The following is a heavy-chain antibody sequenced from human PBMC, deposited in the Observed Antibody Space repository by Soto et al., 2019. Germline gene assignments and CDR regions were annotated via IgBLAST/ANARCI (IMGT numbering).Heavy chain of an antibody. J-gene: IGHJ3*02. D-gene: IGHD4-17*01. CDR3: ARAYGDYVDDAFDI. Sequence: EVQLVESGGGLVQPGGSLRLSCAASGFTFSTYSMNWVHQAPGKGLEWITYISSSSRSRYYADSVKGRFTISRDNGKNSLYLQMNSLRAEDTAVYYCARAYGDYVDDAFDIWGQGTMVTVSS. CDR1: GFTFSTYS. CDR2: ISSSSRSR. V-gene: IGHV3-48*01.